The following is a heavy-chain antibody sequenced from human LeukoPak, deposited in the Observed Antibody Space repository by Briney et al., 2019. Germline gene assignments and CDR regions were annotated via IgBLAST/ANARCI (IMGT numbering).Heavy chain of an antibody. CDR1: GFSFNNAW. V-gene: IGHV3-15*01. CDR2: IKSKFDGGTS. J-gene: IGHJ6*03. Sequence: GGSLRLSCAASGFSFNNAWMSWVRQAPGKGLEWVGRIKSKFDGGTSDYAAPVKGRFTISRDDSKNTLYLQINSLKTEDTAVYYCTTDSLGWAEKYYYYYMDVGGKETTVTVSS. CDR3: TTDSLGWAEKYYYYYMDV. D-gene: IGHD6-19*01.